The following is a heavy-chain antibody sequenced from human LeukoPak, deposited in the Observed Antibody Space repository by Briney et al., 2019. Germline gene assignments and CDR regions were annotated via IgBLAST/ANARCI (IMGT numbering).Heavy chain of an antibody. CDR3: ARWADILTGLDY. J-gene: IGHJ4*02. CDR1: GFTFSSYS. Sequence: PGGSLRLSCAASGFTFSSYSMNWVRQAPGKGLEWVSSISSSSSYMYYADSVKGRFTISRDNAKNSLYLQMNSLRAEDTAVYYCARWADILTGLDYWGQGTLVTVSS. D-gene: IGHD3-9*01. CDR2: ISSSSSYM. V-gene: IGHV3-21*01.